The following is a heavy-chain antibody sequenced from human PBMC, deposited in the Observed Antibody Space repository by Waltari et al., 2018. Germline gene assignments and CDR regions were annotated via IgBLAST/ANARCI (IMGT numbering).Heavy chain of an antibody. J-gene: IGHJ4*02. CDR3: ARPYGSGSYFFDY. CDR1: GFTVSSNY. CDR2: IYSGGST. V-gene: IGHV3-53*01. D-gene: IGHD3-10*01. Sequence: EVQLVESGGGLIQPGGSLSLSCAASGFTVSSNYMSWVRQAPGKGLEWVSVIYSGGSTYYADSVKGRFTISRDNSKNTLYLQMNSLRAEDTAVYYCARPYGSGSYFFDYWGQGTLVTVSS.